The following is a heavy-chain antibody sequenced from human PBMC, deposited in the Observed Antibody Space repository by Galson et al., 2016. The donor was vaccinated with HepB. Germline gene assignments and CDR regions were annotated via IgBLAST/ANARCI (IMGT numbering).Heavy chain of an antibody. CDR2: IYYSGTT. CDR3: ARGEYNYGWGPSYFDY. V-gene: IGHV4-61*01. CDR1: GASVSSGNHF. D-gene: IGHD5-18*01. J-gene: IGHJ4*02. Sequence: SETLSLTCTVSGASVSSGNHFWSWIRQPPGKGLEWIGYIYYSGTTTYNPSLKSRVTISVDTSKNQFSLKLNSVTAADTAVYFCARGEYNYGWGPSYFDYWGQGTLVTVSS.